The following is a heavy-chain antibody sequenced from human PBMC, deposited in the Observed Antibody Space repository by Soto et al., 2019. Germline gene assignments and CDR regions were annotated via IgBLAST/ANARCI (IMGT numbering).Heavy chain of an antibody. CDR3: ARDSKPVYSSGWLHPLSFDY. Sequence: GASVKVSCKASGYTFTSYGISWVRQAPGQGLEWMGWISAYNGNTNYAQKLQGRVIMTTDTSTSTAYMELRSLRSDDTAVYYCARDSKPVYSSGWLHPLSFDYWGQGTLVTVSS. D-gene: IGHD6-19*01. J-gene: IGHJ4*02. V-gene: IGHV1-18*01. CDR1: GYTFTSYG. CDR2: ISAYNGNT.